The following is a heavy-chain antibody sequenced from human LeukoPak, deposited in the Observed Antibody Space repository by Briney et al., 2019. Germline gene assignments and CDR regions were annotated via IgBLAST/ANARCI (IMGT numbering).Heavy chain of an antibody. J-gene: IGHJ4*02. D-gene: IGHD2-2*03. CDR2: ISSSSSYI. CDR1: GFTFSSYS. V-gene: IGHV3-21*01. Sequence: GGSLRLSCAASGFTFSSYSMNWVRQAPGKGLEWVSSISSSSSYIYYADSVKGRFTISRDNAKNSLYLQMNSLRAEDTAVYYCAKDGDGYCSSTSCYLDYWGQGTLVTVSS. CDR3: AKDGDGYCSSTSCYLDY.